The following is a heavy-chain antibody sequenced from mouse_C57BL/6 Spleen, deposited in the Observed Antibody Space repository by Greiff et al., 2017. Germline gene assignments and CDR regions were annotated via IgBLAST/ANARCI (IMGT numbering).Heavy chain of an antibody. CDR1: GFTFSDYG. D-gene: IGHD1-1*01. J-gene: IGHJ2*01. CDR2: ISSGSSTI. CDR3: ARDLIATVVENYFDY. V-gene: IGHV5-17*01. Sequence: EVKLMESGGGLVKPGGSLKLSCAASGFTFSDYGMHWVRQAPEKGLEWVAYISSGSSTIYYADTVKGRFTISRYNAKNTLFLQMTSLRSEDTAMYYCARDLIATVVENYFDYWGQGTTLTVSS.